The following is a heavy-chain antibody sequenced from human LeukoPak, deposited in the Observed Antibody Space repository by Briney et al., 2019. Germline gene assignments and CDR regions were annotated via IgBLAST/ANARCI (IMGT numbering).Heavy chain of an antibody. Sequence: PGGSLRLSCAASGFTFSSYGMHWVRQAPGKGLEWVAVISYDGSNKYYADSVKGRFTISRDNAKNSLYLQMNSLRAEDTAVYYCARVPARKESSGSYYYWGQGTLVTVSS. V-gene: IGHV3-30*03. CDR1: GFTFSSYG. CDR2: ISYDGSNK. CDR3: ARVPARKESSGSYYY. J-gene: IGHJ4*02. D-gene: IGHD3-10*01.